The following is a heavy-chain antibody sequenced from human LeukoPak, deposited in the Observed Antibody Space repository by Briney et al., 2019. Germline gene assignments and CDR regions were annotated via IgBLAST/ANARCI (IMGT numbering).Heavy chain of an antibody. CDR2: INSDGGST. J-gene: IGHJ4*02. V-gene: IGHV3-74*01. CDR3: ARSRGLLLPDY. D-gene: IGHD3-3*01. Sequence: GGSLRLSCAASGFTFSSYWMHWVRQAPGKGLVWVSRINSDGGSTNYADSVKGRFTISRDNAKNTLDLQMNSLRAEDTAVYYCARSRGLLLPDYWGQGTLVTVSS. CDR1: GFTFSSYW.